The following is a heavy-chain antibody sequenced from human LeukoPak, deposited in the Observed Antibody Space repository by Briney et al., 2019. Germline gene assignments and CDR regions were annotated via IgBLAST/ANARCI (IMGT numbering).Heavy chain of an antibody. V-gene: IGHV1-69*05. J-gene: IGHJ6*03. D-gene: IGHD6-13*01. CDR3: ARGVFEEAAAGYYYYYYMDV. CDR2: IIPIFGTA. CDR1: GGTFSSYA. Sequence: GASVKVSCKASGGTFSSYAISWVRQAPGQGLEWMGGIIPIFGTANYAQKFQGRVTITTDESTSTAYMELSSLRSEDTAVYYCARGVFEEAAAGYYYYYYMDVWGKGTTVTASS.